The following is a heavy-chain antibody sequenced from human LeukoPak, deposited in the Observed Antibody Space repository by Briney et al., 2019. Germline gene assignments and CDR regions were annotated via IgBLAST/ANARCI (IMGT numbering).Heavy chain of an antibody. CDR1: GFTFSSYS. J-gene: IGHJ4*02. V-gene: IGHV3-21*01. Sequence: GGSLRLSCAASGFTFSSYSMTWVRQAPGKGLEWVSSISSSSSYIYYADSVKGRLTISRDNAKNSLYLQMNSPRAEDTAVYYCARTQPAGFDYWGQGTLVTVSS. D-gene: IGHD6-13*01. CDR2: ISSSSSYI. CDR3: ARTQPAGFDY.